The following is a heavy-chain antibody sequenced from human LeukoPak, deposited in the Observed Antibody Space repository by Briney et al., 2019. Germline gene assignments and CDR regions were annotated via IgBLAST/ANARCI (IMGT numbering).Heavy chain of an antibody. Sequence: PSETLSLTCTVSGGSISSSSYYWGWIRQPPGKGLEWIGSIYYSGSTYYNPSLKSRVTISVDTSKNQFSLKLSSVTAADTAVYYCATSPGYCSSTSCPMDYWGQGTLVTVSS. CDR3: ATSPGYCSSTSCPMDY. CDR1: GGSISSSSYY. V-gene: IGHV4-39*07. D-gene: IGHD2-2*01. CDR2: IYYSGST. J-gene: IGHJ4*02.